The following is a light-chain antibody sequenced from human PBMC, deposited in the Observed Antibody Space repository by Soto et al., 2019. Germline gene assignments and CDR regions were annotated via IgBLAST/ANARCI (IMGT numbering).Light chain of an antibody. Sequence: DIQMTQSPCSLSASLGYIFTITCRASQGISTNLAWYQQKPGKAPKLLIYAASSLQSGVPPRFSGSGSGTDFTLTISSLQPEDFAIYYCLQANRVTLSFGQGTRLEIK. CDR2: AAS. J-gene: IGKJ5*01. CDR1: QGISTN. CDR3: LQANRVTLS. V-gene: IGKV1-12*01.